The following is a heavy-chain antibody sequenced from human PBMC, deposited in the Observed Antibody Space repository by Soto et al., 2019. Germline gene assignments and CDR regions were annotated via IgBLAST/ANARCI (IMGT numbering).Heavy chain of an antibody. CDR2: IKQDGSEK. Sequence: EVQLVESGGGLVQPGGSLRLSCAASGFTFSSYWMSWVRQAPGKGLEWVANIKQDGSEKYYVDSVNGRFTISRDNANNSLFLVLNRQRAERRAVYYCVGGLRRYMAAVCYFDYWGQGTLVTVSS. D-gene: IGHD6-13*01. J-gene: IGHJ4*02. V-gene: IGHV3-7*01. CDR3: VGGLRRYMAAVCYFDY. CDR1: GFTFSSYW.